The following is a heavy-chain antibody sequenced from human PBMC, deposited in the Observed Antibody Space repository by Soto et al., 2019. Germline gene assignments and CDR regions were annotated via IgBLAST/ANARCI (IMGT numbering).Heavy chain of an antibody. Sequence: EVQLVESGGGLVQPGVTLRLSGTTSGFTFSTYWMHWVRQAPGKGLVWVSRIKSDASTTDYADSVKGRFTISRDNGKDILYLEMNSLRAEDTAVYYCTRDLNGVCYWGQGFLVTVS. V-gene: IGHV3-74*01. CDR3: TRDLNGVCY. D-gene: IGHD4-17*01. CDR2: IKSDASTT. CDR1: GFTFSTYW. J-gene: IGHJ4*02.